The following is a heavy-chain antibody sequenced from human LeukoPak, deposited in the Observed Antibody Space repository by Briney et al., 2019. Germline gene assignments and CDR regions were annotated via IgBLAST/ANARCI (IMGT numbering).Heavy chain of an antibody. CDR3: ARGPGLHCFDY. CDR1: GFTFSSYG. Sequence: PGGSLRLSCAASGFTFSSYGLNWVRQAPGKGLEWVSTIGTSDTSTYYADSVKGRFTISRDISKNTLYLQMNSLRAEDTAIYYCARGPGLHCFDYWGQGTLVTVSS. CDR2: IGTSDTST. V-gene: IGHV3-23*01. J-gene: IGHJ4*02.